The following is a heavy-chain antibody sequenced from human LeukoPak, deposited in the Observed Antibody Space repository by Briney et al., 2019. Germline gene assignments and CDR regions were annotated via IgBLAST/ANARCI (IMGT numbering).Heavy chain of an antibody. CDR1: GSSINNNF. D-gene: IGHD4-23*01. CDR3: ARGLPSTTVVKRGAFDI. CDR2: IYSTGSA. J-gene: IGHJ3*02. V-gene: IGHV4-59*12. Sequence: SETLSLTCTVSGSSINNNFWTSIRQPPGKGLEWIGHIYSTGSANYNPSLKSRVTISVDTSKNQFSLKLSSVTAADTAVYYCARGLPSTTVVKRGAFDIWGQGTMVTVPS.